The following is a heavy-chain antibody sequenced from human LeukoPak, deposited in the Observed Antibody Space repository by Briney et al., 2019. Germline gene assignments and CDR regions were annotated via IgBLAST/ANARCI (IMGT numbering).Heavy chain of an antibody. D-gene: IGHD3-22*01. CDR3: ARDYYDSSGYYYAHDY. CDR2: IIPIFGTA. Sequence: SVKVSCKXSGGTFSSDAISWVRQAPGQGLEWMGRIIPIFGTANYPQKFQGRVTITTDESTSTAYMELSSLRSEDTAVYYCARDYYDSSGYYYAHDYWGQGTLVTVSS. J-gene: IGHJ4*02. CDR1: GGTFSSDA. V-gene: IGHV1-69*05.